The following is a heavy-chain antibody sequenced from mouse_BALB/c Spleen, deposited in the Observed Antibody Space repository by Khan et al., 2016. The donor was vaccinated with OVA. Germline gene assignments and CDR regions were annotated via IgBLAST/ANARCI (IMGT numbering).Heavy chain of an antibody. J-gene: IGHJ3*01. V-gene: IGHV1-7*01. CDR3: TNHGSSSAWLTY. D-gene: IGHD1-1*01. Sequence: VQLQQSGAELAKPGASVKMSCKASGYTFTSYWMHWVKQRPGQGLEWIGYINPSTDYTEYNQKFKDKATLTADKSSSTAYMQLTSLTSEDSAVYYCTNHGSSSAWLTYWGQGTLVAVSA. CDR1: GYTFTSYW. CDR2: INPSTDYT.